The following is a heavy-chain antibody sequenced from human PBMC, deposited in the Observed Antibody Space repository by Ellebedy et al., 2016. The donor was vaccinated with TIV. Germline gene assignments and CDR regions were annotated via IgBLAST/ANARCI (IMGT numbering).Heavy chain of an antibody. J-gene: IGHJ4*02. CDR2: ISYDGSTE. D-gene: IGHD6-19*01. Sequence: GESLKISCAASGFIFSSYGMHWVRQAPGKGLEWVAVISYDGSTEYYADSVKGRFAITRDNSKNTLYLQMSSLRAEDTAVYYCARDLGARSSGWLVYWGQGTLVTVSS. CDR3: ARDLGARSSGWLVY. CDR1: GFIFSSYG. V-gene: IGHV3-30*03.